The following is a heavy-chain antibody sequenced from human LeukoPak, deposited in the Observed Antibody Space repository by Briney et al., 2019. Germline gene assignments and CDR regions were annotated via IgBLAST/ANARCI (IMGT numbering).Heavy chain of an antibody. CDR1: NGSINAYY. CDR2: IYYSGST. D-gene: IGHD5-18*01. CDR3: ARHLRGYSYGPFDS. V-gene: IGHV4-59*08. J-gene: IGHJ4*02. Sequence: SETLSLTCSVSNGSINAYYWSWIRQPPGKGLEWLGYIYYSGSTNYNPSLKSRLTISLDTSKNQYSLQLSSVTAADTAVYYCARHLRGYSYGPFDSWGQGTLVTAS.